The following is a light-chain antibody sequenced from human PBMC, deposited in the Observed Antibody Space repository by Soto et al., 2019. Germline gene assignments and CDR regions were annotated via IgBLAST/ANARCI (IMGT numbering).Light chain of an antibody. Sequence: EIVMTQSPATLSVSPGERATLSCRASQSVSSNLAWYQQKPGQAPRLLIYGASTRATGIPARFSGSGSGTEFTPTISSLQSEDFAVYYCQQYNNWPETFGPGTKVD. J-gene: IGKJ3*01. CDR3: QQYNNWPET. CDR1: QSVSSN. V-gene: IGKV3-15*01. CDR2: GAS.